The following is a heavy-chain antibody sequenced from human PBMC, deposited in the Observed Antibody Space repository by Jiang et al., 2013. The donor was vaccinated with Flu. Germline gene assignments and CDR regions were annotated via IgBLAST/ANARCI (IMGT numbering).Heavy chain of an antibody. CDR3: ARDRQTKEPEYFQH. V-gene: IGHV3-30-3*01. Sequence: VQLVESGGGVVQPGRSLRLSCAASGFTFSSYAMHWVRQAPGKGLEWVAVISYDGSNKYYADSVKGRFTISRDNSKNTLYLQMNSLRAEDTAVYYCARDRQTKEPEYFQHWGQGTLVTVSS. CDR1: GFTFSSYA. J-gene: IGHJ1*01. CDR2: ISYDGSNK.